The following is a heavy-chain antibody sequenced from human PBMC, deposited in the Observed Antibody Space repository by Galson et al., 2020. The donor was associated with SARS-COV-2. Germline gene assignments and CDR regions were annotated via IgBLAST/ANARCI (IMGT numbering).Heavy chain of an antibody. V-gene: IGHV1-2*02. CDR3: ARSPSGSGWYSLWYFDL. Sequence: ASVKVSCKASGYTFTGYYMHWVRQAPGQGLEWMGWINPNSGGTNYAQKFQGRVTMTRDTSISTAYMELSRLRSDDTAVYYCARSPSGSGWYSLWYFDLWGRGTLVTVSS. J-gene: IGHJ2*01. D-gene: IGHD6-19*01. CDR1: GYTFTGYY. CDR2: INPNSGGT.